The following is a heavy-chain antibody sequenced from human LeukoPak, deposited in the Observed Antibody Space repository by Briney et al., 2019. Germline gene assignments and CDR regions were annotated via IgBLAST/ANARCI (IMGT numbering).Heavy chain of an antibody. Sequence: GRSLRLSCAASGFTFSSYAIHWVRQAPGKGLEWVAVISYDGSNKYYADSVKGRFTISRDNSKNTLYLQMNSHRAEDTAVYYCAKDQIKGRYSYGYMIDYWGQGTLVTVSS. CDR3: AKDQIKGRYSYGYMIDY. CDR2: ISYDGSNK. J-gene: IGHJ4*02. CDR1: GFTFSSYA. V-gene: IGHV3-30-3*01. D-gene: IGHD5-18*01.